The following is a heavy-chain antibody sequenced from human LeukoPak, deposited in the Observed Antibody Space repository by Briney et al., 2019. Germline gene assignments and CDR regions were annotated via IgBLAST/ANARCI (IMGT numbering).Heavy chain of an antibody. CDR2: ISSSSYI. V-gene: IGHV3-21*01. CDR3: ARHSGYDPFDY. Sequence: GGSLRLSCAASGFTFSSYSMNWVRQALGKGLEWVSSISSSSYIYYADSVKGRFTISRDNAKNSLYLQMNSLRAEDTAVYYCARHSGYDPFDYWGQGTLVTVSS. J-gene: IGHJ4*02. CDR1: GFTFSSYS. D-gene: IGHD5-12*01.